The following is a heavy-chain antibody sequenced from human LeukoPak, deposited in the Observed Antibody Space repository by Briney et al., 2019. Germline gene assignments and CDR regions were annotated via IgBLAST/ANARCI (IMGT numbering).Heavy chain of an antibody. Sequence: SETLSLTCAVHGGSFSGYYWSSIRQPRGKGLEWIGEINHSGSTNYNPSLKRRVTISVDTSKNQFSLKLSSVTAADTAVYYCARAPYGSGSYHYWGQGTLVTVSS. CDR3: ARAPYGSGSYHY. J-gene: IGHJ4*02. D-gene: IGHD3-10*01. CDR2: INHSGST. V-gene: IGHV4-34*01. CDR1: GGSFSGYY.